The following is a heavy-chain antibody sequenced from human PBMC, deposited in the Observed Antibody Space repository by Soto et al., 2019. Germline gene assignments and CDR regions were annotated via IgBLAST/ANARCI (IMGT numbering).Heavy chain of an antibody. CDR2: IYSGGST. V-gene: IGHV3-66*01. CDR1: GFTVSSNY. D-gene: IGHD5-18*01. CDR3: ARDRLDGYSYARRGGMDV. J-gene: IGHJ6*02. Sequence: EVQLVESGGGLVQPGGSLRLSCAASGFTVSSNYMSWVRQAPGKGLEWVSVIYSGGSTYYADSVKGRFTISRDNSKNTLYLQMNSLRAEDTAVYYCARDRLDGYSYARRGGMDVWGQGTTVTVSS.